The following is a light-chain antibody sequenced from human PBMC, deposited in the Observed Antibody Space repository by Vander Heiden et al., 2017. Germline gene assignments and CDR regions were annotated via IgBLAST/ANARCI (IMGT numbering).Light chain of an antibody. CDR3: QAWDTSTGV. CDR2: QDT. J-gene: IGLJ1*01. V-gene: IGLV3-1*01. CDR1: ELGDKY. Sequence: SYELTQPPSVSVSPGQTASIACSGDELGDKYTCWYQQKSGQSPVLLIYQDTKRPSGIPERFSGSNSATTATLTISGTQAMDEADYYCQAWDTSTGVFGTGTKVTVL.